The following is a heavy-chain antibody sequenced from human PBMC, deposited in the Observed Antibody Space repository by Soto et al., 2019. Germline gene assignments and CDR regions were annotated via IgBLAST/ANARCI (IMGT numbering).Heavy chain of an antibody. CDR2: ISAYNGNT. Sequence: QVQLVQSGAEVKKPGASVKVSCKTSGYTFTSYGISWVRQAPGQGREWMGWISAYNGNTNYAQKVQGRVTMTTDTSTSTAYMELRSLRSDDTAVYYCERTGPLAIYCSGGSCYSGYWGQGTLVTVSS. D-gene: IGHD2-15*01. J-gene: IGHJ4*02. CDR3: ERTGPLAIYCSGGSCYSGY. V-gene: IGHV1-18*01. CDR1: GYTFTSYG.